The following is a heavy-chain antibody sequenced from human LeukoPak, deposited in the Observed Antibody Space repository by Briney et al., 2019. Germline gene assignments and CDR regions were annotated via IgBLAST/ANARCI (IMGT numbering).Heavy chain of an antibody. CDR3: AKTSSIARDGYNNNYYYYGMDV. D-gene: IGHD5-24*01. Sequence: GGSLRLSCAASGFTFSSYAMSWVRQAPGKGLEWVSAISRSGGSTYYADSVKGRFTISRDNSKNTLYLQMNSLRAGDTAVYYCAKTSSIARDGYNNNYYYYGMDVWGQGTTVTVSS. CDR1: GFTFSSYA. J-gene: IGHJ6*02. V-gene: IGHV3-23*01. CDR2: ISRSGGST.